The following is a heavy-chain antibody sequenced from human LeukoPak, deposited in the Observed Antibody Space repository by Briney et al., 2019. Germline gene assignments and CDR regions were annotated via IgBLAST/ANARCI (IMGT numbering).Heavy chain of an antibody. J-gene: IGHJ4*02. CDR3: ASAGGAAALGY. CDR1: GGSINSGGYY. Sequence: SETLSLTCNVSGGSINSGGYYWNWIRQPPGKGLEWIGYIYYSGNTYYNPSLKSRVTMSIDTSKNQFSLKLSSVTAADTAVYYCASAGGAAALGYWGQGTLVTVSS. CDR2: IYYSGNT. V-gene: IGHV4-30-4*08. D-gene: IGHD2-2*01.